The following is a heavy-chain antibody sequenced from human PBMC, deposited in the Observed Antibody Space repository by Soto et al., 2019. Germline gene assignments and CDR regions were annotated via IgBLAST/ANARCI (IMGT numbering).Heavy chain of an antibody. D-gene: IGHD2-2*01. CDR1: GGSFSGYY. J-gene: IGHJ4*02. CDR3: ASARGAAAMGY. Sequence: QVQLQQWGAGLLKHSETLSLTCAVYGGSFSGYYWSWIRQPPGKGLEWIGEINHSGSTNYNPSLKSRVNISVDTSKNQFSLKLSSVTAADTAVYYGASARGAAAMGYWGQGTLVTVSS. CDR2: INHSGST. V-gene: IGHV4-34*01.